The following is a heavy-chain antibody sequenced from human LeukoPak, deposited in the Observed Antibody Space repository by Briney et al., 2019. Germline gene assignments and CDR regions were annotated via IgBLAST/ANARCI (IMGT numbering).Heavy chain of an antibody. CDR2: IESGADI. D-gene: IGHD3-3*01. Sequence: QPGGALRLSCDASGFTVRGNYMSWVRQAPGKGLEGVSGIESGADIAYADSVKGRFTISSDTSQNKLYLHMNSLRVEDTAVYYCAGGTDFWSGYCFDSWGQGTLVTVSS. CDR1: GFTVRGNY. V-gene: IGHV3-53*01. J-gene: IGHJ4*02. CDR3: AGGTDFWSGYCFDS.